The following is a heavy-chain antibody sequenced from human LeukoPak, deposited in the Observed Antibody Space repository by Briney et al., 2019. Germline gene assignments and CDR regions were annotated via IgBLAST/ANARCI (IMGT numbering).Heavy chain of an antibody. CDR3: AKEDSLGYTIGWYYYYYYMDV. D-gene: IGHD6-19*01. V-gene: IGHV3-30*02. CDR1: GFSFNTYG. CDR2: IRYDGTIK. J-gene: IGHJ6*03. Sequence: GGSLRLSCEASGFSFNTYGLHWVRQAPGKGLEWVAFIRYDGTIKYYVDSVKGRFTISRDNSKNTVYLQMNSLRTEDTAVYYCAKEDSLGYTIGWYYYYYYMDVWGKGTTVTISS.